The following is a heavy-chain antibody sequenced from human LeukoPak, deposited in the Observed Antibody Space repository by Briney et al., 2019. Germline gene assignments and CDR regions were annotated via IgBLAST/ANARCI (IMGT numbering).Heavy chain of an antibody. CDR3: AKVAAAGYFDY. CDR1: GFTFSTYA. J-gene: IGHJ4*02. Sequence: GGSLRLSCTASGFTFSTYAMNWVRQAPGKGLEWVSSISGSGGNTYYADSVKGRFTISRDNSRNTVYLQMNSLRAGDTAVYYCAKVAAAGYFDYWGQGTLVTVSS. D-gene: IGHD6-13*01. V-gene: IGHV3-23*01. CDR2: ISGSGGNT.